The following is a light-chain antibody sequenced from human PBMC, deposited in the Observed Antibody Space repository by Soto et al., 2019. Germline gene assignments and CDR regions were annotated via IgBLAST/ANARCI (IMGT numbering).Light chain of an antibody. CDR1: SSDVGGYDY. CDR3: TSYTSGSTYV. J-gene: IGLJ1*01. Sequence: QSALTQPASVSGPPGQSITISCTGTSSDVGGYDYVSWYQQHPGKVPKFLIYEVTNRPSGVSHRFSGSKSGNTASLTISGLQAEDEADYYCTSYTSGSTYVFGTGTKVTVL. CDR2: EVT. V-gene: IGLV2-14*01.